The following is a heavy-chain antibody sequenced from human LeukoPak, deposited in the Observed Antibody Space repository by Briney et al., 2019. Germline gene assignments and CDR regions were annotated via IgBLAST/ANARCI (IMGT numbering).Heavy chain of an antibody. CDR3: ARDLQWGIDAFDI. CDR2: IYSGGST. Sequence: GSLRLSCSASGVTRSSNYLSWVRQAPGEGVEGVSVIYSGGSTYYADSVKGRFTISRDNSKNTLYLQMNSLRAEDTAVYYCARDLQWGIDAFDIWGQGTMVTVSS. J-gene: IGHJ3*02. CDR1: GVTRSSNY. D-gene: IGHD3-3*01. V-gene: IGHV3-53*01.